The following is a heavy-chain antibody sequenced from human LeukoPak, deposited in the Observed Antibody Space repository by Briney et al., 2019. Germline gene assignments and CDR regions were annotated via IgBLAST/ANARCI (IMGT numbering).Heavy chain of an antibody. V-gene: IGHV1-8*03. CDR3: LLEELLWGGYYYMDV. CDR1: GYIFTRYD. Sequence: ASVPVSYMPSGYIFTRYDIYWLGQAPPHPREWMGWVNHHRCNTCYLQKSQGKVTITSNTTISTAHMDLSSLISDGTAVHYCLLEELLWGGYYYMDVWGKGTTVTVSS. CDR2: VNHHRCNT. D-gene: IGHD2-2*01. J-gene: IGHJ6*03.